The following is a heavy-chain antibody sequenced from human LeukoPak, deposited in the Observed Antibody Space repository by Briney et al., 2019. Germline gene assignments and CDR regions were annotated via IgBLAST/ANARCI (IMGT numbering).Heavy chain of an antibody. V-gene: IGHV4-34*01. CDR3: ATYYSGQGWFDP. CDR1: GGSFSGYY. Sequence: SETLSLTCAVYGGSFSGYYWSWIRQPPGKGLEWIGEINHSGSTNYNPSLKSRVTISVDTSKNQFSLKLSSMTAADTAVYYCATYYSGQGWFDPWGQGTLVTVSS. D-gene: IGHD6-19*01. J-gene: IGHJ5*02. CDR2: INHSGST.